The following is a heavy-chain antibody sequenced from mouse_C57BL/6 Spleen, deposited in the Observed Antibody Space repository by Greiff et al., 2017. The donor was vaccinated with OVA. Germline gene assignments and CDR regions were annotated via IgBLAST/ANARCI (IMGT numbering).Heavy chain of an antibody. CDR2: INPNNGGT. V-gene: IGHV1-26*01. CDR1: GYTFTDYY. Sequence: EVQLQQSGPELVKPGASVKISCKASGYTFTDYYMNWVKQSHGKSLEWIGDINPNNGGTSYNQKFKGKATLTVDKSSSTAYMELRSLTSEDSAVYYCARLGDYDARDYWGQGTSVTVSS. CDR3: ARLGDYDARDY. D-gene: IGHD4-1*01. J-gene: IGHJ4*01.